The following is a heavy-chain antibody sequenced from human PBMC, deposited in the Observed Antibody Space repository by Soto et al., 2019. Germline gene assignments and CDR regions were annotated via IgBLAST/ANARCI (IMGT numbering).Heavy chain of an antibody. CDR1: GYTFTSYY. CDR3: ARGVTMIVVVPPFDY. CDR2: INPSGGST. V-gene: IGHV1-46*01. D-gene: IGHD3-22*01. J-gene: IGHJ4*02. Sequence: QVQLVQSGAEVKKPGASVKVSCKASGYTFTSYYMHWVRQAPGQGLEWMGIINPSGGSTSYAQKFQGRVTMTRETATSTVYMELSSLRSEDTAVYYCARGVTMIVVVPPFDYWGQGTLVTVSS.